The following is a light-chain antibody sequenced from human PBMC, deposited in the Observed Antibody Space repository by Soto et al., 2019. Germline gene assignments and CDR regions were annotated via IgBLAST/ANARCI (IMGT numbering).Light chain of an antibody. CDR2: EGN. Sequence: QSALPQPASVSGSPGQSITISCTGTSSDVGSYNLVSWYQQHPGKAPKLRIYEGNKRPSGVSNRFSGSKSANTASLAISGLQTEDEADYYCCSYAGTNTFVFGTGTKLTV. J-gene: IGLJ1*01. CDR1: SSDVGSYNL. CDR3: CSYAGTNTFV. V-gene: IGLV2-23*01.